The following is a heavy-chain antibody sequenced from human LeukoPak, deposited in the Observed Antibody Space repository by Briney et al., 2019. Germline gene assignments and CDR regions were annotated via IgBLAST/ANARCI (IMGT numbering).Heavy chain of an antibody. CDR2: IYYSGST. V-gene: IGHV4-59*01. J-gene: IGHJ6*02. CDR3: ARDCWVEIGNDSRQYYYYYGMDV. Sequence: SETLSLTCTVSGGSISSYYWSWIRQPPGKGLEWIGYIYYSGSTNYNPSLKSRVTISVDTSKNQFCLKLSSVTAADTAVYYCARDCWVEIGNDSRQYYYYYGMDVWGQGTTVTVSS. CDR1: GGSISSYY. D-gene: IGHD3-22*01.